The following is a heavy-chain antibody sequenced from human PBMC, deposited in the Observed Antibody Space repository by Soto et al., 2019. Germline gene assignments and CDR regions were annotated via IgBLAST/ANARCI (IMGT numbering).Heavy chain of an antibody. CDR2: IYYSGST. V-gene: IGHV4-31*03. J-gene: IGHJ6*03. CDR1: GGSISSGGYY. CDR3: ARVGAADYCYYYMDV. D-gene: IGHD6-13*01. Sequence: SETLSLTCTVSGGSISSGGYYWSWIRQHPGKGLEWIGYIYYSGSTYYNPSLKSRVTISVDTSKNQFPLKLSSVTAADTAVYYCARVGAADYCYYYMDVWGKGTTVTVSS.